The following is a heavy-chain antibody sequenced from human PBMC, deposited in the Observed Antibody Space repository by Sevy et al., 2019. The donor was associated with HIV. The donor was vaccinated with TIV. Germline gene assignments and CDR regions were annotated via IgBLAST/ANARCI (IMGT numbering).Heavy chain of an antibody. J-gene: IGHJ1*01. CDR3: AKPDNLGYCTNGVCYSDHSAEYFQH. CDR1: GFTFSSYA. CDR2: ISGSGGST. D-gene: IGHD2-8*01. V-gene: IGHV3-23*01. Sequence: GGSLRLSCAASGFTFSSYAMSWVRQAPGKGLEWVSDISGSGGSTYYADSVKGRFTISRDNSKNTLYLQMNSLRAEDTAVYYCAKPDNLGYCTNGVCYSDHSAEYFQHWGQGTLVTVSS.